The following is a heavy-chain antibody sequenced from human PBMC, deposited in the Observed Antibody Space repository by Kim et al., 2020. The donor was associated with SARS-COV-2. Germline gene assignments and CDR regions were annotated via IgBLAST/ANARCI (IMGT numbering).Heavy chain of an antibody. CDR1: GGSISSSSYY. J-gene: IGHJ5*02. CDR2: IYYSVIT. V-gene: IGHV4-39*07. Sequence: SETLSLTCTVSGGSISSSSYYWGWIRQPPGKELEWIGCIYYSVITYYNPSLKSRVTLSVDKPNNQFYLKLRFVTAADTAVYYCASDLNCFGRFDPW. CDR3: ASDLNCFGRFDP. D-gene: IGHD2-15*01.